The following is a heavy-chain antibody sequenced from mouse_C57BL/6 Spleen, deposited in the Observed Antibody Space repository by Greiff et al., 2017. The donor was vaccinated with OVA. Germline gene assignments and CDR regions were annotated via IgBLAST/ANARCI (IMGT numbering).Heavy chain of an antibody. CDR3: ARDQGTWGYFDY. V-gene: IGHV5-4*01. Sequence: EVKLVESGGGLVKPGGSLKLSCAASGFTFSSYAMSWVRQTPEKRLEWVATISDGGSYTYYPDNVKGRFTISRDKAKNNLYLQMSHLKSEDTAMYYCARDQGTWGYFDYWGQGTTLTVSS. J-gene: IGHJ2*01. CDR1: GFTFSSYA. D-gene: IGHD3-3*01. CDR2: ISDGGSYT.